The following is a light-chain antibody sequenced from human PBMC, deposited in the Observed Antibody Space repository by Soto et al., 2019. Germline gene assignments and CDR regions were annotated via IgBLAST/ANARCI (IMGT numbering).Light chain of an antibody. CDR2: EVS. CDR3: SSYTSTSTPCV. V-gene: IGLV2-14*01. Sequence: QSVLTQPASVSGSPGQSITISCTGTSSDGGGYNYVSWYQLHPGKAPKLIIYEVSHRPSGASNHFSGYKSGNTASLTISGLXAEDEADYYCSSYTSTSTPCVFGTGTKVTVL. J-gene: IGLJ1*01. CDR1: SSDGGGYNY.